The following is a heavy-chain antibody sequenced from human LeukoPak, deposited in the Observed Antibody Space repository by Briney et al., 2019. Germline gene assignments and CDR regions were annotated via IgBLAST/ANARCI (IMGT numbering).Heavy chain of an antibody. D-gene: IGHD2-15*01. J-gene: IGHJ5*02. CDR3: TRRVSTTRWFDP. CDR1: GFTFSSYW. CDR2: IKRDGSTT. Sequence: PGGSLRLSCAASGFTFSSYWMHWVRHAPGRGLVWVSRIKRDGSTTNYADSVKGRFTNSRDNAENTLYLQMNSLRVEDTAVYYCTRRVSTTRWFDPWGQGTLVTVSS. V-gene: IGHV3-74*01.